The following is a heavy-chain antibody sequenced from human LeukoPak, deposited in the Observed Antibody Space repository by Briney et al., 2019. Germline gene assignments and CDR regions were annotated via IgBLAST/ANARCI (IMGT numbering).Heavy chain of an antibody. V-gene: IGHV3-23*01. D-gene: IGHD2-2*01. CDR2: ISGSGGST. CDR3: AKFYDCSSTSCSYYFDY. CDR1: GFTLSSYA. J-gene: IGHJ4*02. Sequence: EGSLRLSCAPSGFTLSSYAMSWVPPAPGKGLEWVSAISGSGGSTYYADSVTGRFTISRDNSKNTLYLQMNNLRAEDTAVYYCAKFYDCSSTSCSYYFDYWGQGTLVTVSS.